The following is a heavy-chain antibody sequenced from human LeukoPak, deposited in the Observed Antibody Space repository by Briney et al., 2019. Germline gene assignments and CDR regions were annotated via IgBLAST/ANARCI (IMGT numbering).Heavy chain of an antibody. CDR3: ARDLGGNSEGIYYYMDV. CDR2: IIPIFGTA. Sequence: ASVKVSCKASGGTFSSYAISWVRQAPGQGLEWMGGIIPIFGTANYAQKFQGRVTITTDESTSTAYMELSSLRSEDTAVYYCARDLGGNSEGIYYYMDVWGKGTTVTVS. J-gene: IGHJ6*03. CDR1: GGTFSSYA. D-gene: IGHD4-23*01. V-gene: IGHV1-69*05.